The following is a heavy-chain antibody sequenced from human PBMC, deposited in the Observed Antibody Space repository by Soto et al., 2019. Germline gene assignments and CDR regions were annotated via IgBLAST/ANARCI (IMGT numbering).Heavy chain of an antibody. D-gene: IGHD6-13*01. CDR1: GYTFTSFY. CDR3: ASSPAFSSSWYGIPPDPSHGMDV. V-gene: IGHV1-46*01. CDR2: INPSGGIT. Sequence: QMQLVQSGAEVKRPGASVRVSCKSSGYTFTSFYIHWVRQAPGQGLEWMGIINPSGGITNFAQRCQGRVTMTRDRSTNTHYMELSSLKSDDTAVYYCASSPAFSSSWYGIPPDPSHGMDVWGQGTTVTVS. J-gene: IGHJ6*02.